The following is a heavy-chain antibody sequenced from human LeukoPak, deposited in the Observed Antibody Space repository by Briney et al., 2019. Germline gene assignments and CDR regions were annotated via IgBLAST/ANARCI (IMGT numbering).Heavy chain of an antibody. V-gene: IGHV4-30-4*08. CDR3: ARGGLFGDYVNY. J-gene: IGHJ4*02. Sequence: SETLSLTCTVSGGSITSGDYYWSWIRQPPGKGLEWLGYIYYSGSTYYNPSLKSRVTISVDTSKNQFSLKLSSVAAADTAVYYCARGGLFGDYVNYWGQGTLVTVSS. D-gene: IGHD4-17*01. CDR1: GGSITSGDYY. CDR2: IYYSGST.